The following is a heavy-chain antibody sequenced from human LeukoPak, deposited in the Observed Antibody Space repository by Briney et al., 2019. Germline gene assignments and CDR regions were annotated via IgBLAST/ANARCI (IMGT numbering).Heavy chain of an antibody. D-gene: IGHD1-1*01. CDR2: IYYSGST. Sequence: PSETLSLTCTVSGGSISSGDYYWSWIRQPPGKGLEWIGYIYYSGSTNYNPSLKSRVTISVDTSKNQFSLKVTSVTAADTAVYYCARTSNWFDYWGQGTLVTVSS. CDR1: GGSISSGDYY. V-gene: IGHV4-61*08. CDR3: ARTSNWFDY. J-gene: IGHJ4*02.